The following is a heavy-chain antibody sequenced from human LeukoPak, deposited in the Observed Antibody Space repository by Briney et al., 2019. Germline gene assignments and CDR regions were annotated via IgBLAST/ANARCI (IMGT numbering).Heavy chain of an antibody. Sequence: GGSLRLSCAASGFTFSSYGMHWVRQAPGKGLEWVAAIWGDGSNKYYADSVKGRFTISRDNAKNSLYLQMNSLRAEDTAVYYCARDGGQWHSDLVRYYYYGMDVWGQGTAVTVSS. V-gene: IGHV3-33*01. CDR2: IWGDGSNK. CDR1: GFTFSSYG. CDR3: ARDGGQWHSDLVRYYYYGMDV. D-gene: IGHD6-19*01. J-gene: IGHJ6*02.